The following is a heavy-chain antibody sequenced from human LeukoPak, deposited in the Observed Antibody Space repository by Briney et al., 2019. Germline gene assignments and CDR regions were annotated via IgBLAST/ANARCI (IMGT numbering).Heavy chain of an antibody. CDR3: ARAYRKYYYGSGSYYSDAFDI. Sequence: PSETLSLTCTVSGGSISSYYWSWIRQPPGKGLEWIGYIYYSGSTNYNPSLKSRVTISVDTSKNQFSLKLSSVTAADTAVYYCARAYRKYYYGSGSYYSDAFDIWGQGTMVTVSS. D-gene: IGHD3-10*01. J-gene: IGHJ3*02. V-gene: IGHV4-59*01. CDR1: GGSISSYY. CDR2: IYYSGST.